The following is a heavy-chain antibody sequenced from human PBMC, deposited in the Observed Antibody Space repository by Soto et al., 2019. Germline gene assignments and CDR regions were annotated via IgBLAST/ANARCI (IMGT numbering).Heavy chain of an antibody. CDR2: ISYDGLNR. CDR1: GFTFSSYT. J-gene: IGHJ4*02. CDR3: SRDQCGDNYGPFYF. Sequence: QVQLVESGGGLVQPGGSLRLSCAASGFTFSSYTMHWVRQAPGKGLEWVALISYDGLNRYFADSVKGRFTISRDNSKNTLDLQLNSLKPEDTAVYYCSRDQCGDNYGPFYFWGQRALVAFSS. V-gene: IGHV3-30-3*01. D-gene: IGHD5-18*01.